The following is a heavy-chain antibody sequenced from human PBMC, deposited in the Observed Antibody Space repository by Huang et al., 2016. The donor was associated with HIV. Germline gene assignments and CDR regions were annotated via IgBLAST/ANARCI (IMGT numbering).Heavy chain of an antibody. CDR2: IYDSGAT. CDR1: GASFTGNY. V-gene: IGHV4-34*01. CDR3: ARQWVLLDYLMGMDV. D-gene: IGHD3-3*01. Sequence: QVHLQQWGAGLLKPSETLTLTCAVSGASFTGNYWTWIRQTPGKGLEWIGEIYDSGATIYNPARGSRVTSSIDRSKKEFSLRLSSMAAADTAVYYCARQWVLLDYLMGMDVWGQGTTVIVSS. J-gene: IGHJ6*02.